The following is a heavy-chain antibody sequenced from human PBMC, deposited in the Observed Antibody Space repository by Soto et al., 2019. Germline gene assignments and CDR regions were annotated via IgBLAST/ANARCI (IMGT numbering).Heavy chain of an antibody. CDR3: AKDEGSWYLAY. Sequence: WVSLRLSPSSSGFRFRTYGILWGRQAPGKGLGWVADISYDGTNTYYADSVKGRFTISRDNSKNTLYLQMNSLRGEDTAVYYCAKDEGSWYLAYWGQGPQVRVS. V-gene: IGHV3-30*18. D-gene: IGHD3-10*01. CDR1: GFRFRTYG. CDR2: ISYDGTNT. J-gene: IGHJ4*02.